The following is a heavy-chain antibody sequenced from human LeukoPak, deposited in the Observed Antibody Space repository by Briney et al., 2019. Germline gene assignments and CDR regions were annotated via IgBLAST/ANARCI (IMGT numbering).Heavy chain of an antibody. CDR1: GYTFTSYG. CDR3: ARDRGASQPDYYYMDV. CDR2: ISAYNGNT. J-gene: IGHJ6*03. V-gene: IGHV1-18*01. D-gene: IGHD3-10*01. Sequence: ASVKVSCKASGYTFTSYGISWVRQAPGQGLEWMGWISAYNGNTNYAQKFQGRVTITTDESTSTAYMELSSLRSEDTAVYYCARDRGASQPDYYYMDVWGKGTTVTVSS.